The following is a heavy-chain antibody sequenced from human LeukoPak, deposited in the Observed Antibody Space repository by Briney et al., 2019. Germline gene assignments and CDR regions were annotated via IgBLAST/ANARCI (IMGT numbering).Heavy chain of an antibody. V-gene: IGHV4-39*07. Sequence: PSETLSLTCTVSGSSISSGSYYWSWIRQPPGKGLEWIGEINHSGSTNYNPSLKSRVTISVDTSKNQFSLKLSSVTAADTAVYYCARFGENSSTSWYVSYMDVWGKGTTVTISS. D-gene: IGHD2-2*01. CDR3: ARFGENSSTSWYVSYMDV. CDR2: INHSGST. CDR1: GSSISSGSYY. J-gene: IGHJ6*03.